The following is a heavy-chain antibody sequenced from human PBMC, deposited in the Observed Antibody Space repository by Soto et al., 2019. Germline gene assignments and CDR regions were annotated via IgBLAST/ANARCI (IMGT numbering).Heavy chain of an antibody. CDR1: GFTFSDYY. Sequence: PRGSLGLSCAASGFTFSDYYMSWIRQAPGKGLEWVSYISSSGSTIYYADSVKGRFTISRDNAKNSLYLQMNSLRAEDTAVYYCARSGIAARPGSWFDPWGQGTLVTVSS. V-gene: IGHV3-11*01. CDR3: ARSGIAARPGSWFDP. J-gene: IGHJ5*02. CDR2: ISSSGSTI. D-gene: IGHD6-6*01.